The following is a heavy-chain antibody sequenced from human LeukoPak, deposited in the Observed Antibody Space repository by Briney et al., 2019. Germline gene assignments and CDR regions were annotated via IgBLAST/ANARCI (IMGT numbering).Heavy chain of an antibody. CDR1: GASINNYY. CDR2: ISYSGST. V-gene: IGHV4-59*01. D-gene: IGHD1-26*01. CDR3: ARVPRSSGTYWLDPYYFDY. J-gene: IGHJ4*02. Sequence: SETLSLTCTVSGASINNYYWSWIRQPPGKGLEWIGYISYSGSTNYNPSLESRVTISIDTSTKQFFLRLSSVTAADTAVYYCARVPRSSGTYWLDPYYFDYWGQGTLVTVSS.